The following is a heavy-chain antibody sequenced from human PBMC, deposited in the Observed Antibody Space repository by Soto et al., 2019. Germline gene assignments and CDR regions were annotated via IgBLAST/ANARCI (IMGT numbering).Heavy chain of an antibody. Sequence: SETLSLTCAVYGGSFSGYYWSWIRQPPGKGLEWIGEINHSGSTNYNPSLKSRVTISVDTSKNQFSLKLSSVTAADTAVYYCARGLGYCSGGSRKCAEYFQHWGQGTLVTVSS. J-gene: IGHJ1*01. CDR2: INHSGST. V-gene: IGHV4-34*01. CDR3: ARGLGYCSGGSRKCAEYFQH. CDR1: GGSFSGYY. D-gene: IGHD2-15*01.